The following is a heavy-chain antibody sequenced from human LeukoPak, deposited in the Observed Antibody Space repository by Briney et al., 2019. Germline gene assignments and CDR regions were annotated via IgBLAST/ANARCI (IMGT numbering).Heavy chain of an antibody. Sequence: SETLSLTCTVSVGSISRYYWRWIRQPPGKGLEWIGYIYYSGSTNYNPSLKSRVTISVDTSKNQFSLKLSSVTAADTAVYYCARVTTHIVVVTASAAFGIWGQGTMVTVSS. CDR2: IYYSGST. CDR1: VGSISRYY. D-gene: IGHD2-21*02. CDR3: ARVTTHIVVVTASAAFGI. J-gene: IGHJ3*02. V-gene: IGHV4-59*01.